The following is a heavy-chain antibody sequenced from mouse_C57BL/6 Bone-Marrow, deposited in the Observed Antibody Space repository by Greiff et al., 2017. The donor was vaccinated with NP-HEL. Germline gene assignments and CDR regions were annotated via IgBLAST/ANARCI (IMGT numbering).Heavy chain of an antibody. CDR2: IHPNSGST. V-gene: IGHV1-64*01. CDR3: ARDLTGNFDY. J-gene: IGHJ2*01. D-gene: IGHD4-1*01. Sequence: VQLQQPGAELVKPGASVKLSCTASGYTFTSYWMHWVKQRPGQGLEWIGMIHPNSGSTNYNEKFKSKATLTVDKSSSTAYMQLSSLTSEDAAVYYCARDLTGNFDYWGQGTTLTVSS. CDR1: GYTFTSYW.